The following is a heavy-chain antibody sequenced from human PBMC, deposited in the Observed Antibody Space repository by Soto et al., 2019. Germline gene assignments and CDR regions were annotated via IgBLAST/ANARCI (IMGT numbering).Heavy chain of an antibody. D-gene: IGHD6-19*01. J-gene: IGHJ3*02. Sequence: QVQLQESGPGLVKPSQTLSLTCTVSGGSISSGGYYWNWIRQHPGKGLEWIGYIYYSGSAYYNPSLKSRVTISLDTSKNQFSLQMNSVTDADTAVYHFARDTPNGRRGSAIDIWGPGTTVTVSP. CDR3: ARDTPNGRRGSAIDI. CDR2: IYYSGSA. V-gene: IGHV4-31*03. CDR1: GGSISSGGYY.